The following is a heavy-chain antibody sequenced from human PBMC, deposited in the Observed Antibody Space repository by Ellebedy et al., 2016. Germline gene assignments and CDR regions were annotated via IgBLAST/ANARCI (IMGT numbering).Heavy chain of an antibody. J-gene: IGHJ4*02. Sequence: ASVKVSCKASGYTFTSYAMHWVRQAPGQRLEWMGWINAGNGNTKYSQKFQGRVTITRDTSASTAYMELSSLRSEDTAVYYCARVGVTPSSRGIYYFDYWGQGTLVTVSS. CDR2: INAGNGNT. D-gene: IGHD4-23*01. CDR1: GYTFTSYA. V-gene: IGHV1-3*01. CDR3: ARVGVTPSSRGIYYFDY.